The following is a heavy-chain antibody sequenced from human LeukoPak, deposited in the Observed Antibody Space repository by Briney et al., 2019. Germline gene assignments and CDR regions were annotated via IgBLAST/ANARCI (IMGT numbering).Heavy chain of an antibody. CDR3: TTGGIQAPKGDF. Sequence: GGSLRPSCAASGFIFSNAWMSWVRQAPGKGLEWVGRIRSKIDGGTTDYAAPVKGRFIISRDDSKNTLYLQMNGLKTEDTATYYCTTGGIQAPKGDFWGQGTLVTVSS. CDR1: GFIFSNAW. J-gene: IGHJ4*02. CDR2: IRSKIDGGTT. D-gene: IGHD1-14*01. V-gene: IGHV3-15*01.